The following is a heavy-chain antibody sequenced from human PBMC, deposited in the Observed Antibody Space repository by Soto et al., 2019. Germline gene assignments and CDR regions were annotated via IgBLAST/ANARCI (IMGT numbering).Heavy chain of an antibody. CDR2: INGDGSIT. CDR1: GITLRSSW. Sequence: EVQLAESGGGLVQPGGSLRLSCATSGITLRSSWMHWVRQAPGKGLVWLSVINGDGSITTYADSVKGRFIISRDNAKNTLYLQMNSLRAEDTAVYYCATDSITVSTHPHYWGQGTLVTVSS. J-gene: IGHJ4*02. V-gene: IGHV3-74*01. CDR3: ATDSITVSTHPHY. D-gene: IGHD4-17*01.